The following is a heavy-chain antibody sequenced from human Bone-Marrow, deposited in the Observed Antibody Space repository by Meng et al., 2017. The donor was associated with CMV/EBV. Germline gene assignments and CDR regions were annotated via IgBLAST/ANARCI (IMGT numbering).Heavy chain of an antibody. V-gene: IGHV3-21*01. J-gene: IGHJ4*02. Sequence: SCKASGGTFSSYAISWVRQAPGKGLEWVSSISSSSSYIYYADSVKGRFTISRDNAKNSLYLQMNSLRAEDTAVYYCARRYCSSTSCYIRGFSLWGQGTLVTVSS. D-gene: IGHD2-2*02. CDR1: GGTFSSYA. CDR3: ARRYCSSTSCYIRGFSL. CDR2: ISSSSSYI.